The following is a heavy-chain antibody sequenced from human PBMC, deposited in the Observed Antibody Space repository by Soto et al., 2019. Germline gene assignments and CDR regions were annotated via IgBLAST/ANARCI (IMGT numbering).Heavy chain of an antibody. Sequence: QVQLVQSGPEVMKPGASVKLSCEASGYTFTRYPIHWVRQAPGQGLEWMGWLNPANGDTGYSQNFQGRVTITRDTSASTGYMEMNSLRSEDTAVYYCARKDYYGSGIYYFDSWGQGTQVTVSS. CDR3: ARKDYYGSGIYYFDS. V-gene: IGHV1-3*01. J-gene: IGHJ4*02. CDR1: GYTFTRYP. D-gene: IGHD3-10*01. CDR2: LNPANGDT.